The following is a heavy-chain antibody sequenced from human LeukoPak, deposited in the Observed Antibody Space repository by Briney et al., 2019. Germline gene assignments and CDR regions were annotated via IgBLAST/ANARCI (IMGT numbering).Heavy chain of an antibody. CDR3: ARNTNYYGLDI. Sequence: PERSLSLSCAASGFTFSSFGMHWVRQAPGKGLEWVAIIWYDGSKKYYGDSVKGRFTISGDNTKNTLFLQMNSLRAEDTAVYYCARNTNYYGLDIWGQGTMVTVSS. CDR2: IWYDGSKK. CDR1: GFTFSSFG. D-gene: IGHD3-10*01. J-gene: IGHJ3*02. V-gene: IGHV3-33*01.